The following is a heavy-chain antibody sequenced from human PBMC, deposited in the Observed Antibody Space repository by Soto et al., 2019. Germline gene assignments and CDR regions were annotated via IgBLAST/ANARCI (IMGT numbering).Heavy chain of an antibody. J-gene: IGHJ6*02. Sequence: SVKVSCKASGGTFSSYAISWVRQAPGQGLEWMGGIIPIFGTANYAQKCQGRVTITADESTSTAYMELSSLRSEDTAVYYCARDPIDSSSSEVGYYYYGMDVWGQGTTVTVSS. V-gene: IGHV1-69*13. D-gene: IGHD6-6*01. CDR3: ARDPIDSSSSEVGYYYYGMDV. CDR2: IIPIFGTA. CDR1: GGTFSSYA.